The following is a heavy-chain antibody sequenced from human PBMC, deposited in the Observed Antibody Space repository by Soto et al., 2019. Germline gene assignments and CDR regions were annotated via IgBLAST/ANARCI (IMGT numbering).Heavy chain of an antibody. D-gene: IGHD2-2*01. Sequence: QVHLVQSGAEVKKPGASVKVSCKASGYIFSNYGVTWVRQAPGQGLEWMGWIGPYNGKTDYAQNFQGRFTVTADASTSTAYMELRSLRSYDTAVYYCARDPSGEVVPAASDSWGQGTLVTVSS. J-gene: IGHJ4*02. CDR1: GYIFSNYG. CDR3: ARDPSGEVVPAASDS. V-gene: IGHV1-18*01. CDR2: IGPYNGKT.